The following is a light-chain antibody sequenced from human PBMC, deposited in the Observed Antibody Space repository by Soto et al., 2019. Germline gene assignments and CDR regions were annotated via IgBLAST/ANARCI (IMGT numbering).Light chain of an antibody. J-gene: IGKJ4*01. CDR2: TAS. CDR3: LQDYNYPVT. CDR1: QGIRND. V-gene: IGKV1-6*01. Sequence: AIQMTQYPSSMSASVGDRVTITCRASQGIRNDLAWYQQKPGKAPKLLIYTASNLQSGVPSRFSGSGSGTHFTLTISSLQPEDFATYFCLQDYNYPVTFGGGTKVEVK.